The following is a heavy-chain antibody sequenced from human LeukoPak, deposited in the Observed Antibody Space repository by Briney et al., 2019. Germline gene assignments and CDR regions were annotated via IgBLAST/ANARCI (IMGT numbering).Heavy chain of an antibody. CDR3: ARTYDLWSGYYVWFDP. Sequence: GESLKISCKGSGYSFTSYWIGWVRQMPGKGLXXXXXXYPGDSDTRYSPSVQGQVTISADKSISTAYLQWSSLKASDTAMYYCARTYDLWSGYYVWFDPWGQGTLVTVSS. CDR1: GYSFTSYW. V-gene: IGHV5-51*01. J-gene: IGHJ5*02. CDR2: XYPGDSDT. D-gene: IGHD3-3*01.